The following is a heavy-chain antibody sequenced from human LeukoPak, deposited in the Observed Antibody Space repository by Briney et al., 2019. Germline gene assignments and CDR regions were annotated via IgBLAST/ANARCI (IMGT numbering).Heavy chain of an antibody. CDR3: ARDGDDTSGYFSPFDY. J-gene: IGHJ4*02. CDR2: ISSTGATI. CDR1: GFTFSAYA. Sequence: QPGGSLRLSCGASGFTFSAYAFNWVRQAPGKGLQWVSYISSTGATIYYADTVKGRFTISRDNAKNSLYLQMTSLRAEDTAVYYCARDGDDTSGYFSPFDYWGQGTLVTVSS. D-gene: IGHD3-22*01. V-gene: IGHV3-48*01.